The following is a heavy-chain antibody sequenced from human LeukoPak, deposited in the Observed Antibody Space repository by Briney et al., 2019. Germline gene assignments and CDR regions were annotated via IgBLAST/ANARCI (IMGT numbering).Heavy chain of an antibody. V-gene: IGHV4-61*02. Sequence: SQTLSLTCTVSGGSISSGSYYWSWIRQPAGKGLEWIGRIYTSGSTNYNPSLKRRVTISVDTSKNQFSLKLSSVTAADTAVYYCARVSGPFDYWGQGTLVTVSS. CDR2: IYTSGST. CDR1: GGSISSGSYY. J-gene: IGHJ4*02. CDR3: ARVSGPFDY.